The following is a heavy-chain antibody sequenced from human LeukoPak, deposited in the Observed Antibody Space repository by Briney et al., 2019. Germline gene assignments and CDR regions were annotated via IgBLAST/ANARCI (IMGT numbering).Heavy chain of an antibody. CDR3: ARDRRGWWDKIDY. J-gene: IGHJ4*02. V-gene: IGHV3-11*04. CDR1: GFTFSDYY. Sequence: GGSLRLSCAASGFTFSDYYMSWIRQAPGKGLEWVSYISNSGSTIYYADSVKGRFTISRDNAKNSLYLQMSSLRAEDTAEYYGARDRRGWWDKIDYWGRGTLVTVSP. D-gene: IGHD6-19*01. CDR2: ISNSGSTI.